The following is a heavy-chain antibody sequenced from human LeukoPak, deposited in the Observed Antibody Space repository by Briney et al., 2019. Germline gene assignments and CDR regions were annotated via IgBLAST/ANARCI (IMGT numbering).Heavy chain of an antibody. J-gene: IGHJ5*02. CDR1: GFIVNSYA. Sequence: GGSLRLSCVASGFIVNSYAMSWVRQAPGKGLAWVSLIYSDGDTQYADSVKGRFTISRDNSKNTLYLQMNSLRDEDTAVYFCARDRAEGKTWVEFDPWGQGTLVTVSS. CDR2: IYSDGDT. V-gene: IGHV3-66*02. CDR3: ARDRAEGKTWVEFDP.